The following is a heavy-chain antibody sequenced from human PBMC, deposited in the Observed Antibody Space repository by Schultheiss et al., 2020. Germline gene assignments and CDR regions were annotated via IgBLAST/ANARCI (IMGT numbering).Heavy chain of an antibody. CDR1: GFTYSSYA. CDR2: ISGSGGST. D-gene: IGHD1-26*01. CDR3: ARDSGSYYFDY. Sequence: GGSLRLSCAASGFTYSSYAMSWVRQAPGKGLEWVSAISGSGGSTYYADSVKGRFTISRDNSKNTLYLQMNSLRAEDTAVYYCARDSGSYYFDYWGQGTLVTVSS. J-gene: IGHJ4*02. V-gene: IGHV3-23*01.